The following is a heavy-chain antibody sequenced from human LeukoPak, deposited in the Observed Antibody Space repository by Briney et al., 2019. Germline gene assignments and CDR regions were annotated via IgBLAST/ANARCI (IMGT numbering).Heavy chain of an antibody. CDR1: GGSMSFYY. D-gene: IGHD3-16*01. V-gene: IGHV4-4*07. CDR3: TRGDYYDGGGRNWFDP. J-gene: IGHJ5*02. CDR2: IHTTGTT. Sequence: SETLSLTCTVSGGSMSFYYWSFIRQPAGKGLERIGRIHTTGTTWHNPSLKSRITMSVDTSRNQFSLRLTSVTAADTAVYYCTRGDYYDGGGRNWFDPWGQGTLVTVSS.